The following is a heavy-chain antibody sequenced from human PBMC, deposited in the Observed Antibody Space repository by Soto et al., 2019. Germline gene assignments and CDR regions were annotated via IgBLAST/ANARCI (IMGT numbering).Heavy chain of an antibody. Sequence: PGGSLRLSCAASGFTFSSYSMNWVRQAPGKGLEWVSYISSSSSTIYYADSVKGRFTISRDNAKNSLYLQMNSLRAEDTAVYYCARDPRPNYDFWSGSPVNWFDPWGQGTLVNVSS. CDR3: ARDPRPNYDFWSGSPVNWFDP. D-gene: IGHD3-3*01. CDR1: GFTFSSYS. CDR2: ISSSSSTI. V-gene: IGHV3-48*01. J-gene: IGHJ5*02.